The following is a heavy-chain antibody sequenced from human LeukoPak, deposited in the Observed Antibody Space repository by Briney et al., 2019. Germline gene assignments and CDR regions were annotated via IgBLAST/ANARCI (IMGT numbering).Heavy chain of an antibody. J-gene: IGHJ4*02. CDR1: GYTFTGYY. Sequence: ASVKVSCKXSGYTFTGYYMHWVRQAPGQGLEWMGRINPNSGGTNYAQKFQGRVTMTRDTSISTAYMELSRLRSDDTAVYYCAREERVAAAGSGVRYWGQGTLVTVSS. CDR3: AREERVAAAGSGVRY. D-gene: IGHD6-13*01. V-gene: IGHV1-2*06. CDR2: INPNSGGT.